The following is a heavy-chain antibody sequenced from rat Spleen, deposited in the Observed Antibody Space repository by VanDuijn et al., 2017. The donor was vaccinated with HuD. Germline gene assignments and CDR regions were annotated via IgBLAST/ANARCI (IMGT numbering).Heavy chain of an antibody. Sequence: EVQLVESGGGLVQPGRSLKLSCAASGFTFSDYYMAWVRQAPKKGLEWVASLNYEGSSTYYGDSVKGRFTISRDNAKSTLYLQMNSLRSEDTATYYCARRRRAVTGFDYWGQGVMVTVSS. V-gene: IGHV5-22*01. CDR1: GFTFSDYY. D-gene: IGHD1-11*01. J-gene: IGHJ2*01. CDR3: ARRRRAVTGFDY. CDR2: LNYEGSST.